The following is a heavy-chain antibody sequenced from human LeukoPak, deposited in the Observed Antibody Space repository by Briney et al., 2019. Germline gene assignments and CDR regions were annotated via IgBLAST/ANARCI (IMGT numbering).Heavy chain of an antibody. CDR1: GYTFTSYD. V-gene: IGHV1-8*01. D-gene: IGHD3-9*01. CDR2: MNPNSGNT. Sequence: ASVKVSCKASGYTFTSYDINWVRQATGQGLEWMGWMNPNSGNTGYAQKFQGRVTMTRNASISTAYMELSSLRSEDTAVYYCARGRSLRYFDWLFPWGWGQGTLVTVSS. J-gene: IGHJ4*02. CDR3: ARGRSLRYFDWLFPWG.